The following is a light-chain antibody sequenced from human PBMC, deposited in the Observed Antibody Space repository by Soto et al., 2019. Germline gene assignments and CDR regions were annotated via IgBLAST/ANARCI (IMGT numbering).Light chain of an antibody. J-gene: IGLJ2*01. V-gene: IGLV4-60*02. CDR3: ATWDSNTRV. CDR1: SGHSSYI. CDR2: LEGSGSY. Sequence: QSVLTQSSSASASLGSSVKLTCTLSSGHSSYIIAWHQQQPGKAPRYLMKLEGSGSYNKGSGVPDRFSGSSSGADRYLTISNLLFEDEANYYCATWDSNTRVFGGGTKLTVL.